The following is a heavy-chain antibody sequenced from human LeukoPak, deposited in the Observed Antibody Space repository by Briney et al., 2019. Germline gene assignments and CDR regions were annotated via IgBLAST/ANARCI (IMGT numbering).Heavy chain of an antibody. J-gene: IGHJ2*01. CDR1: GFTFSSYG. V-gene: IGHV3-23*01. CDR2: ISGSGGST. CDR3: AKGTGCSGGSCYYNDWYFDL. D-gene: IGHD2-15*01. Sequence: PGGSLRLSCAASGFTFSSYGMSWVRQAPGKWLEWVSAISGSGGSTYYADSVKGRFTISRDNSKNTLYLQMNSLRAEDTAVYYCAKGTGCSGGSCYYNDWYFDLWGRGTLVTVSS.